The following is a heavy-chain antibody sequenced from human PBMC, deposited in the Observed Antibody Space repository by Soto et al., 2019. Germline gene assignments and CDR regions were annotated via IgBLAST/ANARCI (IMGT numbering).Heavy chain of an antibody. CDR2: MNPDSGNT. V-gene: IGHV1-8*01. J-gene: IGHJ5*02. D-gene: IGHD3-16*01. CDR1: GYTFTNYD. Sequence: QVQLVQSGAEVKKPGASVKVSCKASGYTFTNYDIHWVRQATGQGLEWMGWMNPDSGNTGQLKQFQRRVTMTRNTSISTAYMEMSSLRSEDTAVYYCARGRFRRTWFDPWGQGTLVTVSS. CDR3: ARGRFRRTWFDP.